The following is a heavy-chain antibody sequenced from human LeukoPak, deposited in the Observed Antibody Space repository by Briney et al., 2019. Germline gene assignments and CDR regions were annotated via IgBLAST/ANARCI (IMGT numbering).Heavy chain of an antibody. Sequence: GGSLRLSCAASGFTFSRYWMHWVRQAPGKGLEWVSGISGSGGSTYYADSVKGRFTISRDNSKNTLYLQMNSLRAEDTAVYYCAKDRDSYGFFDYWGQGTLVTVSS. CDR3: AKDRDSYGFFDY. D-gene: IGHD5-18*01. CDR2: ISGSGGST. CDR1: GFTFSRYW. J-gene: IGHJ4*02. V-gene: IGHV3-23*01.